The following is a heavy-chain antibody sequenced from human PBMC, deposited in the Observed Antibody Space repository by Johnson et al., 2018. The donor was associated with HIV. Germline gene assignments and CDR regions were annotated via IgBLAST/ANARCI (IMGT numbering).Heavy chain of an antibody. CDR2: IGTGGGT. J-gene: IGHJ3*01. CDR3: ARKGPTSGRADAFDL. V-gene: IGHV3/OR16-10*03. CDR1: GFTFSSYA. Sequence: VQLVESGGGLVQPGGSLRLSCAGSGFTFSSYAMHWVRQAPGKGLEWVSAIGTGGGTYYADSVKGRFTISRDNSKNTLYLQMNSLRAEDTAVYYCARKGPTSGRADAFDLWGQGTMVTVSS.